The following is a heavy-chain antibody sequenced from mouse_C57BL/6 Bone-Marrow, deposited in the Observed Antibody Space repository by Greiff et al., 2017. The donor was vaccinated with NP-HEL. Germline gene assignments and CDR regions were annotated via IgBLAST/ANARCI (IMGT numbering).Heavy chain of an antibody. Sequence: QVQLQQSGPELVKPGASVKISCKASGYAFSSSWMNWVKQRPGKGLEWIGRIYPGDGDTNYNGKFKGKATLTADKSSITAYMQRSSLTSEDSAVYFCARPYDYYYLDYWGQGTTLTVSS. CDR3: ARPYDYYYLDY. D-gene: IGHD2-4*01. CDR2: IYPGDGDT. V-gene: IGHV1-82*01. CDR1: GYAFSSSW. J-gene: IGHJ2*01.